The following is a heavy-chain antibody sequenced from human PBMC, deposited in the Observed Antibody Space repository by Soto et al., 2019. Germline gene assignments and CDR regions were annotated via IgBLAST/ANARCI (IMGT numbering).Heavy chain of an antibody. CDR2: ISGYHGTT. CDR3: ARDRMSSGSYYLFH. D-gene: IGHD3-10*01. V-gene: IGHV1-18*01. CDR1: GYTFTSYG. Sequence: QIQLVQSGPEVKKPGASVRVSCRTSGYTFTSYGFTWVRQAPGQGLEWMGWISGYHGTTKYAQKFQGRVTMTTDTSTSTGCRERRSLRSDDTAVYYGARDRMSSGSYYLFHWGQGTLVTVSS. J-gene: IGHJ4*02.